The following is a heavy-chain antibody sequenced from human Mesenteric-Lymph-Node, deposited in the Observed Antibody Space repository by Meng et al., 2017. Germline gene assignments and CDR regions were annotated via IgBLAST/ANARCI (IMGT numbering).Heavy chain of an antibody. V-gene: IGHV4-34*01. CDR3: ARRGFLEWFQYYFDY. Sequence: QLQPWGVGLLKRSETLSLTCSVYGGSISGYYRSWIRQTQGKGLEWIGEINHSGSTNYNPSLKSRVTISVETSKNQFSLKLSSVTAADTAVYYCARRGFLEWFQYYFDYWGQGTLVTVSS. D-gene: IGHD3-3*01. CDR2: INHSGST. J-gene: IGHJ4*02. CDR1: GGSISGYY.